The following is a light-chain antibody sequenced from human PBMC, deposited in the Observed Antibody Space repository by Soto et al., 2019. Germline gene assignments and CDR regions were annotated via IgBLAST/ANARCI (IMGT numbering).Light chain of an antibody. CDR1: QSISSF. V-gene: IGKV1-39*01. CDR3: QQRYSTPET. J-gene: IGKJ1*01. Sequence: DIQMTQSPSSLSASVGDRVTITCRASQSISSFLNWYQQKPGKAPRLLIYAASSLQSGVPSRFRASGSGPDFTLAISSLQPEDCATYYCQQRYSTPETFGQGTQVEI. CDR2: AAS.